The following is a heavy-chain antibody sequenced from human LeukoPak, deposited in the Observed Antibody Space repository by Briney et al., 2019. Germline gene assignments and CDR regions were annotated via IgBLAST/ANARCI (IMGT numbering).Heavy chain of an antibody. Sequence: GGSLRFSCAASRFTFSSYAMHWVRQAPGKGLEWVGVISYDGSNKYYAGSVKGRFTISRDKSKNTLYLQMNSLRAEDTAVYYCARDFYDSSAKILDYWGQGTLVTVSS. CDR2: ISYDGSNK. J-gene: IGHJ4*02. CDR1: RFTFSSYA. V-gene: IGHV3-30-3*01. D-gene: IGHD3-22*01. CDR3: ARDFYDSSAKILDY.